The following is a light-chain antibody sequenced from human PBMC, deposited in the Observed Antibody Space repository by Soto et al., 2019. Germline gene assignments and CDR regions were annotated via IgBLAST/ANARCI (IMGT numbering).Light chain of an antibody. CDR2: GAF. V-gene: IGKV3-20*01. Sequence: EIVLTQSPGTMSLSPLERPTFSCSASQSLSIHHLVWYQQKPGQAPRLLLYGAFKRATGIPDRFSGSGSGTDFTLTISRMEPEDFAVYCCQQYGSSPRTFGQGTKVDIK. CDR1: QSLSIHH. J-gene: IGKJ1*01. CDR3: QQYGSSPRT.